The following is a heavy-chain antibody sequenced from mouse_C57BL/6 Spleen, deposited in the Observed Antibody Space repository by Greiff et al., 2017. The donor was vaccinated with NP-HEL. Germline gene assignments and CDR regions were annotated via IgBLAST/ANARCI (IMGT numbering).Heavy chain of an antibody. CDR2: IYPGDGDT. CDR3: ARSRYGYDGAY. J-gene: IGHJ3*01. Sequence: QVQLQQSGAELVKPGASVKISCKASGYAFSSYWMNWVKQRHGKGLEWIGQIYPGDGDTNYNGKFKGKATLTADKSSSTAYMQLSSLTSEDSAVYFCARSRYGYDGAYWGQGTLVTVSA. D-gene: IGHD2-2*01. V-gene: IGHV1-80*01. CDR1: GYAFSSYW.